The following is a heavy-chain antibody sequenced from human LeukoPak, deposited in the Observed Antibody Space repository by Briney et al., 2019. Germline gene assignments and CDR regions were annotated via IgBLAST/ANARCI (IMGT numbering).Heavy chain of an antibody. CDR3: ASRGTYGSGSYYNRPFDY. Sequence: WETLTLSCAVSGCTISSCGFNWGRLAPGPGKELVWIGSIYYTGSTYYNPSLKSRVTISVDTSKNQFSLKLSSVTAADTAVYYCASRGTYGSGSYYNRPFDYWGQGTLVTVSS. J-gene: IGHJ4*02. CDR1: GCTISSCGFN. CDR2: IYYTGST. V-gene: IGHV4-39*07. D-gene: IGHD3-10*01.